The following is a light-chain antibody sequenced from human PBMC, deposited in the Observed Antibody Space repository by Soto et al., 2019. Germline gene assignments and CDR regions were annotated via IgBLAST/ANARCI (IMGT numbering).Light chain of an antibody. J-gene: IGLJ2*01. CDR1: SSDVGGYNY. CDR3: SSYTSSSTLVV. Sequence: QSALTQPASVSGSPGQSITISCTGTSSDVGGYNYVSWYQQHPGKASKLMIYDVSNRPSGVSNRFSGSKSGTTASLTISGLQAEDEADYYCSSYTSSSTLVVFGGGTKLTVL. CDR2: DVS. V-gene: IGLV2-14*01.